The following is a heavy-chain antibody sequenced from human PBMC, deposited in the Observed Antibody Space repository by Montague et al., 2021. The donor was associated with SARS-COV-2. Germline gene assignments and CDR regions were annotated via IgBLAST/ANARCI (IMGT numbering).Heavy chain of an antibody. Sequence: SETLSLTCTVSGGSLSPYYWFWIRQPPGKGLEWIGHIYFSGGANYNPSFKSRVAISVDSSKNQFSLKLNSVTAADTAIYYCARHMGHVLVSVTGANWFDPWGQGTLVTVSS. V-gene: IGHV4-59*08. D-gene: IGHD5/OR15-5a*01. CDR3: ARHMGHVLVSVTGANWFDP. CDR2: IYFSGGA. CDR1: GGSLSPYY. J-gene: IGHJ5*02.